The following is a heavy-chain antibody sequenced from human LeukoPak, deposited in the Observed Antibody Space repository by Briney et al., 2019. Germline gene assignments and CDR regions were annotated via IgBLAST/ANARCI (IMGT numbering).Heavy chain of an antibody. CDR1: GFTFSSYA. CDR2: ISYDGSNK. CDR3: ARADPGPKEVATIGY. J-gene: IGHJ4*02. V-gene: IGHV3-30-3*01. Sequence: GGSLRLSCAASGFTFSSYAMHWVRQAPGKGLEWVAVISYDGSNKYYADSVKGRFTISRDNSKNTLYLQMNSLRAEDTAVYYCARADPGPKEVATIGYWGQGTLVTVSS. D-gene: IGHD5-24*01.